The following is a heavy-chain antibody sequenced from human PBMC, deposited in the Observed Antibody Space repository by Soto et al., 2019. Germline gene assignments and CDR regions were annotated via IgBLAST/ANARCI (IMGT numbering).Heavy chain of an antibody. CDR3: AGSGSGSFPDYFDY. CDR2: IYHSGST. Sequence: SETLSLTCAVSGGSISSGGYSWSCIRQPPGKGLEWIGYIYHSGSTYYNPSLKSRATISVDRSKNQFSLKLSSVTAADTSVYYCAGSGSGSFPDYFDYWGQGTLVTVSS. CDR1: GGSISSGGYS. V-gene: IGHV4-30-2*01. J-gene: IGHJ4*02. D-gene: IGHD3-10*01.